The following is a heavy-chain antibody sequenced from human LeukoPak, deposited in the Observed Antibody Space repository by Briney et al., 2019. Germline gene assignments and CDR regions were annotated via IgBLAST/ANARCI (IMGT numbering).Heavy chain of an antibody. V-gene: IGHV1-8*01. CDR2: MNPNSGNT. CDR3: ALTGRGYYYDSSGPDY. D-gene: IGHD3-22*01. J-gene: IGHJ4*02. Sequence: ASVKVSCKASGYTFTSYDINWVRQATGQGLEWMGWMNPNSGNTGYAQKFQGRVTITRNTAISTAYMELSSLRSEDTAVYYCALTGRGYYYDSSGPDYWGQGTLVTVSS. CDR1: GYTFTSYD.